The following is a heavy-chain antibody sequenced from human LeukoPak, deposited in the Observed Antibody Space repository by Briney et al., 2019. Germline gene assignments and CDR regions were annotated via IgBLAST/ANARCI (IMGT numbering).Heavy chain of an antibody. CDR1: GGSISSSSYY. Sequence: SETLSLTCTVSGGSISSSSYYWGWIRQPPGKGLEWIGSIYYSGSTYYNPSLKSRVTISVDTSKNQFSLKLSSVTAADTAVYYRARGSLVVVVAATDYWGQGTLVTVSS. J-gene: IGHJ4*02. D-gene: IGHD2-15*01. CDR3: ARGSLVVVVAATDY. CDR2: IYYSGST. V-gene: IGHV4-39*07.